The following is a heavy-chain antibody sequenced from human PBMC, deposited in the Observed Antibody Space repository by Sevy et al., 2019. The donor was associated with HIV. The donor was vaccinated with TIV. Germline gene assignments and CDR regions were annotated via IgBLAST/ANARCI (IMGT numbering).Heavy chain of an antibody. CDR1: GFTFSNYA. D-gene: IGHD4-17*01. V-gene: IGHV3-30-3*01. J-gene: IGHJ4*02. Sequence: GGSLRLSCAASGFTFSNYAMNWVRQAPGKGLEWVAVLSYDGSSEYYADSVKGRFTISRDNSKNTLYLQMNSLRAEDTALYYFARAFYGLAQRYYFDYWGQGTPVTVSS. CDR2: LSYDGSSE. CDR3: ARAFYGLAQRYYFDY.